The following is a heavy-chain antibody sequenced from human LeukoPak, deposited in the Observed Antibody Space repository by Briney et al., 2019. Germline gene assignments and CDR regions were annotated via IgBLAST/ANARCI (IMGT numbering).Heavy chain of an antibody. Sequence: GGSLRLSCAASGFTFVSYWMHWVRQAPGKGLVWVSRINGYGSSTDFADSVTGRFTISRDSAKNTLYLQMNSLRAEDTAVYYCARDAPGNTALDYWGQGTLVTVSA. CDR1: GFTFVSYW. CDR3: ARDAPGNTALDY. CDR2: INGYGSST. D-gene: IGHD5-18*01. J-gene: IGHJ4*02. V-gene: IGHV3-74*01.